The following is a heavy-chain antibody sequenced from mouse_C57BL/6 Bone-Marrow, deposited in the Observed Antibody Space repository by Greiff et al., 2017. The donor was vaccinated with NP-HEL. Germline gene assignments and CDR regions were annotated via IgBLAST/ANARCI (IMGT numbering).Heavy chain of an antibody. Sequence: EVKLQESGPGLVKPSQSLSLTCSVTGYSITSGYYWNWIRQFPGNKLEWMGYISYDGSNKYNPSLKNRISITRDTSKNQFFLKLNSVTTEDTATYYCARGRNWVDYWGQGTSVTVSS. J-gene: IGHJ4*01. CDR2: ISYDGSN. D-gene: IGHD4-1*01. CDR3: ARGRNWVDY. V-gene: IGHV3-6*01. CDR1: GYSITSGYY.